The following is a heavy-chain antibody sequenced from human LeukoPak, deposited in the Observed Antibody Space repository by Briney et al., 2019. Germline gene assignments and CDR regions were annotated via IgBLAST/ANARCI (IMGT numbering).Heavy chain of an antibody. CDR3: ARDLVGYSYGYDAFDI. J-gene: IGHJ3*02. CDR1: GFTFSSYS. CDR2: ISSSSSYI. D-gene: IGHD5-18*01. V-gene: IGHV3-21*01. Sequence: PGGSLRLSCAASGFTFSSYSMNWVRQAPGKGLEWVSSISSSSSYIYYADSVKGRFTISRDKAKNSMYLKMNRLRAEDTAVYYCARDLVGYSYGYDAFDIWGQGTMVTVSS.